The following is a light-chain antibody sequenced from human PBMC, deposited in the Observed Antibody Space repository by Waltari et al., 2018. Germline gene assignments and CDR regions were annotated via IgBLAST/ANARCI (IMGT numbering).Light chain of an antibody. V-gene: IGKV3-11*01. Sequence: EIVLTQSPATLSLSPGERATLSCRASQSVRVYLACYQQKPVQAPRLLSYCTSNRASGTPDRFSGSGSGTDFSLSISSLEPEDFAVYYCQQRHNWPLTFGGGTKVEIK. CDR2: CTS. CDR1: QSVRVY. CDR3: QQRHNWPLT. J-gene: IGKJ4*01.